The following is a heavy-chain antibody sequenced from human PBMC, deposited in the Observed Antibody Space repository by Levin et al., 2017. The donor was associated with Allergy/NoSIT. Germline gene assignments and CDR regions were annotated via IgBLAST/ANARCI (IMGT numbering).Heavy chain of an antibody. Sequence: GGSLRLSCAASEFTSSMSWFRQAPGKGLEWISAISFSSSYIFHADSVKGRFTVSRDNSKNTLYLQLNSLRPEDTAAYYCSKGGVIQAYSFDSWGQGTLVTVSS. CDR1: EFTSS. D-gene: IGHD5-18*01. J-gene: IGHJ4*02. CDR2: ISFSSSYI. V-gene: IGHV3-23*01. CDR3: SKGGVIQAYSFDS.